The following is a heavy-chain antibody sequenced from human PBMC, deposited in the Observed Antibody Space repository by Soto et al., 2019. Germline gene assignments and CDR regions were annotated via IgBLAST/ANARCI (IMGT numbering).Heavy chain of an antibody. CDR3: HGYGY. Sequence: EVQVVESGGGLIQPGGSLRLSCEVSGFSVTANYMSWVRQAPGKGLEWVSVIYSGGSTYYIDSVKGRFSISRDISKNMLYLQMNSLRAEDTAVYYCHGYGYWGQGTLVTVSS. CDR2: IYSGGST. J-gene: IGHJ4*02. D-gene: IGHD5-12*01. V-gene: IGHV3-53*01. CDR1: GFSVTANY.